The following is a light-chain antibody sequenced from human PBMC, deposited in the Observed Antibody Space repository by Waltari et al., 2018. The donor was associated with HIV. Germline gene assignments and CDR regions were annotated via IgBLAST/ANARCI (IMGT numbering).Light chain of an antibody. J-gene: IGKJ5*01. CDR1: RDISND. CDR3: QNYDSAPVA. Sequence: DIQMSQAPSSLSASVGDRVTITCRASRDISNDLAWYQQKSGEVPKLLIYGASTLRSGVSSRFRGSGSGTEFTLTINGLQPEDVASYYCQNYDSAPVAFAQGTRLEI. V-gene: IGKV1-27*01. CDR2: GAS.